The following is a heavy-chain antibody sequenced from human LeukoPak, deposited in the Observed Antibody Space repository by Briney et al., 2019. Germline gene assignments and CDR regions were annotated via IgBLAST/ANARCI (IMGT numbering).Heavy chain of an antibody. V-gene: IGHV1-2*06. CDR3: ARGGSGSGYLYYFDS. D-gene: IGHD3-10*01. J-gene: IGHJ4*02. CDR1: GYSFSDYS. CDR2: SNSNSGGT. Sequence: GASVKLSCTVSGYSFSDYSMHWVRQAPGQGLEWMGRSNSNSGGTSYAQHIPGRATRSRATSIRTASMAVSGLTCDDTAVYSCARGGSGSGYLYYFDSWGQGTLVSVSS.